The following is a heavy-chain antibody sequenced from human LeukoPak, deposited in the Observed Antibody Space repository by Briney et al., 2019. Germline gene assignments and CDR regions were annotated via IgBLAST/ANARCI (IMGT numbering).Heavy chain of an antibody. CDR2: IRHSGTT. Sequence: SETLSLTCTVSGGSISTSSYCWGWVRQPPGKGLEWIGNIRHSGTTYYNPSLKSRVTISIDSSKNQFSLKLTSVTAADTAVVYCARAEGEICRRSGSNNWFDPWGQGTLVTVSS. J-gene: IGHJ5*02. CDR3: ARAEGEICRRSGSNNWFDP. V-gene: IGHV4-39*07. CDR1: GGSISTSSYC. D-gene: IGHD3-10*01.